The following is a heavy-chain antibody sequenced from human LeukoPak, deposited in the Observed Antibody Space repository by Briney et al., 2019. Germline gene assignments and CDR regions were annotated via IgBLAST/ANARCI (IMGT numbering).Heavy chain of an antibody. J-gene: IGHJ4*02. D-gene: IGHD3-3*01. V-gene: IGHV4-59*08. Sequence: SETLSLTCTVSGGSISSYYWSWIRQPPGKGLEWIGYIYYSGSTNYNPSLKSRVTISVDTSKNQFSLKLSSVTAADTAVYYCARHLRHTIFGVAGGSAFDYWGQGTLVTVSS. CDR3: ARHLRHTIFGVAGGSAFDY. CDR1: GGSISSYY. CDR2: IYYSGST.